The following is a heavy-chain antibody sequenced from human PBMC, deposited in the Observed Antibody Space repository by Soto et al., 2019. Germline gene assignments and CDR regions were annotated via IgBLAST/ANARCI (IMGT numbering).Heavy chain of an antibody. CDR2: IIPIFGTA. CDR3: ARGRALYYFDY. V-gene: IGHV1-69*06. J-gene: IGHJ4*02. Sequence: SVRVSCKASGGTFSSYAISWVRQAPGQGLEWMGGIIPIFGTANYAQKFQGRVTITADKSTSTAYMELSSLRSEDTAVYYCARGRALYYFDYWGQGTLVTVSS. CDR1: GGTFSSYA.